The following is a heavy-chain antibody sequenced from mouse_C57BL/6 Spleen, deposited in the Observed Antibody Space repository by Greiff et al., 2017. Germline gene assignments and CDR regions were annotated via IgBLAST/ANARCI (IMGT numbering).Heavy chain of an antibody. Sequence: EVQLQQSGPELVKPGASVKISCKASGYLFTDYNMNWVKQSHGKSLEWIGVINPNYGTTSYNQKFKGKATLTVDQSSSTAYMQLNSLTSADSAVYYCARGGNYYGSSYGYFGVWGTGTTVTVSS. CDR3: ARGGNYYGSSYGYFGV. J-gene: IGHJ1*03. D-gene: IGHD1-1*01. CDR1: GYLFTDYN. V-gene: IGHV1-39*01. CDR2: INPNYGTT.